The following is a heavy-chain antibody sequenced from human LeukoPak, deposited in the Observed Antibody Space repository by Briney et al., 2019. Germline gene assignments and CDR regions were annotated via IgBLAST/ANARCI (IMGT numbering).Heavy chain of an antibody. CDR3: ARGALLYGSGSYYNS. CDR1: GGSISSDTYS. J-gene: IGHJ4*02. CDR2: IYPSGSS. D-gene: IGHD3-10*01. V-gene: IGHV4-30-2*01. Sequence: SETLSLTCAVSGGSISSDTYSWSWIRQPPGKGLEWIGYIYPSGSSYYNPSLKSRVTISVDTSKNQFSLYVRSVTAADTAVYYCARGALLYGSGSYYNSWGQGTLVTVSS.